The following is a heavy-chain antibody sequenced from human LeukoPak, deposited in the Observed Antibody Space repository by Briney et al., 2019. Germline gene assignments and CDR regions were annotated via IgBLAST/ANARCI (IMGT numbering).Heavy chain of an antibody. Sequence: GGSLRLSCAASEFTFSTYSMNWVRQAPGKGLEWVSSISSSSSYIYYADSVKGRFTISRDNAKNSLYLQMNSLRAEDTAVYYCARGEVGATDDYWGQGTLVIVSS. CDR1: EFTFSTYS. D-gene: IGHD1-26*01. V-gene: IGHV3-21*01. CDR2: ISSSSSYI. CDR3: ARGEVGATDDY. J-gene: IGHJ4*02.